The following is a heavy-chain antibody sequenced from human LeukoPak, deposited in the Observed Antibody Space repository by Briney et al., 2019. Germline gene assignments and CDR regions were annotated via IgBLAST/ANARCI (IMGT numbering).Heavy chain of an antibody. CDR3: ARAIWGSYSIVY. Sequence: SETLSLTCTVSGGSISTYYWIWIRQPPGKGLEWIGYIYYTGSTKYNPSLKSRVGISVDTSKNQFSLNLSSVTAADTAVYYCARAIWGSYSIVYWGQGTLVTVSS. V-gene: IGHV4-59*01. J-gene: IGHJ4*02. CDR1: GGSISTYY. CDR2: IYYTGST. D-gene: IGHD3-16*01.